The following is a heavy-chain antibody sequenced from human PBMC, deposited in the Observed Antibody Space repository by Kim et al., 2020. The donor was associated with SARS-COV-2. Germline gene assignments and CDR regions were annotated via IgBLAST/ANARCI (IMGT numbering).Heavy chain of an antibody. D-gene: IGHD3-10*01. CDR3: AREYYAYFAS. J-gene: IGHJ4*02. V-gene: IGHV3-7*05. CDR2: ISQDGSAK. Sequence: GGSLRLSCVVSGFPFSISWMSWVRQAPGKGLEWVAYISQDGSAKDYVESVKGRFTISRDNAKNSLYLQMNSLRAEDTAVYYCAREYYAYFASWGQGTQVT. CDR1: GFPFSISW.